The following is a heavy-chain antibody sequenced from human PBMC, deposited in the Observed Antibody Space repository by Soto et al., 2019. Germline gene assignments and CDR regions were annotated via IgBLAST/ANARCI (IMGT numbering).Heavy chain of an antibody. D-gene: IGHD6-19*01. CDR2: ISWNSGSI. V-gene: IGHV3-9*01. Sequence: EVQLVESGGSLVQPGRSLRLSCAASGFTFDDYAMHWVRQAPGKGLEWVSGISWNSGSIGYADSVKGRFTISRDNAKNSLYLQMNSLRAEDTALYYCANCVGSSGWEDDAFDIWGQGTMVTVSS. CDR3: ANCVGSSGWEDDAFDI. J-gene: IGHJ3*02. CDR1: GFTFDDYA.